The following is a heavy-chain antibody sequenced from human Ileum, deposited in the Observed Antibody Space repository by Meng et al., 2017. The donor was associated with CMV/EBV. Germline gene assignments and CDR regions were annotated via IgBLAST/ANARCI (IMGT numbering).Heavy chain of an antibody. Sequence: GESLKISCAASGFTFSSYAMSWVRQAPGKGLEWVSAISGSGGSTYYADSVKGRFTISRDKSKNTLYLQMNSLRAEDTAVYYCAKGLPAATSPFDYWGQGTLVTVSS. J-gene: IGHJ4*02. CDR3: AKGLPAATSPFDY. V-gene: IGHV3-23*01. CDR1: GFTFSSYA. CDR2: ISGSGGST. D-gene: IGHD2-2*01.